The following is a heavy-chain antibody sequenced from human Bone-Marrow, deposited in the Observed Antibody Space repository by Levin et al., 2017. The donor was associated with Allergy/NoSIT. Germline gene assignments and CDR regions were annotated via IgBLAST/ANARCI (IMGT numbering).Heavy chain of an antibody. Sequence: GGSLRLSCTYSGSGFNNYWIGWVRQMPGKGLEWMGVIHPGDSDALYSPSLQGQVTISADKSISTAYLQWSSLKASDTAIYYCARRAYDSVIMAGNNWFDPWGQGTLVTVSS. J-gene: IGHJ5*02. D-gene: IGHD3-16*01. CDR1: GSGFNNYW. CDR3: ARRAYDSVIMAGNNWFDP. V-gene: IGHV5-51*01. CDR2: IHPGDSDA.